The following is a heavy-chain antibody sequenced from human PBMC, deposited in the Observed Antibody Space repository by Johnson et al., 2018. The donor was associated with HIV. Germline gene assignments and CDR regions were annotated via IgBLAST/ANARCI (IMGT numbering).Heavy chain of an antibody. CDR3: ARDRDLGRAFDI. CDR1: AFTFSDYG. V-gene: IGHV3-NL1*01. D-gene: IGHD1-26*01. Sequence: VQVVESGGGVVQPGGSLRLSCAASAFTFSDYGMHWVRQAPGKGLEWVSVIFSGDSTYYADSVKGRFTISRDTSKNTLYLQMNSLRAEDTALYYCARDRDLGRAFDIWGQGTMVTVSS. CDR2: IFSGDST. J-gene: IGHJ3*02.